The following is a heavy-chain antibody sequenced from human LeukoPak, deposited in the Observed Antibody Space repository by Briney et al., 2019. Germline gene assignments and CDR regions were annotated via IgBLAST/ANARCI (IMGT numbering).Heavy chain of an antibody. CDR2: IKQDGSEK. D-gene: IGHD5-12*01. J-gene: IGHJ3*02. CDR3: AKDRRGYSGYDAFDI. CDR1: GFTLSSYW. Sequence: GGSLRLSCAASGFTLSSYWMNWVRQAPGKGLEWVANIKQDGSEKYYVDSVKGRFTISRDNSKNTLYLQMNSLRAEDTAVYYCAKDRRGYSGYDAFDIWGQGTMVTVSS. V-gene: IGHV3-7*01.